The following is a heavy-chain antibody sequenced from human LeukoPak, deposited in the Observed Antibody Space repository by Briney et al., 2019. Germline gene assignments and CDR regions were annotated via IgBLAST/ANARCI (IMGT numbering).Heavy chain of an antibody. CDR1: GGSFSDYN. CDR3: ARGLDLEGLDY. D-gene: IGHD1-1*01. Sequence: SETLSLTCAVSGGSFSDYNWTWLRQSPDKGLEWIGEINDSGTSRYNPSLKSRVTISVDTAKNQFSLELRSVTAADTAVYYCARGLDLEGLDYWGQGTLVTVSS. V-gene: IGHV4-34*01. J-gene: IGHJ4*02. CDR2: INDSGTS.